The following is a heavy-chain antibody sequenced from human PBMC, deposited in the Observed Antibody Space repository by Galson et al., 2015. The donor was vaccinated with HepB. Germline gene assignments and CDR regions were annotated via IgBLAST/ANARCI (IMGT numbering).Heavy chain of an antibody. CDR3: ARGGHCSSTSCTEGYYYYYMDV. CDR2: IYSGGDT. CDR1: GFSVNIDY. Sequence: SLRLSCAASGFSVNIDYMSWVCQAPGKGLEWVSVIYSGGDTYYADSVKGRFTISRDNSKNTVYLQMNSLRGEDTAVYYCARGGHCSSTSCTEGYYYYYMDVWGKGTTVTVS. J-gene: IGHJ6*03. V-gene: IGHV3-66*01. D-gene: IGHD2-2*01.